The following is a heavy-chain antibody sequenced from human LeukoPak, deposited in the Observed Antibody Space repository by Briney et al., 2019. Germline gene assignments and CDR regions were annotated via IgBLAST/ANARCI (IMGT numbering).Heavy chain of an antibody. CDR1: GYTFTNYG. V-gene: IGHV1-18*01. D-gene: IGHD2/OR15-2a*01. CDR2: IRANNGNT. CDR3: ARGSSTVYGYMDV. Sequence: GASVKVSCKASGYTFTNYGISWMRQAPGQGLEWMGWIRANNGNTDYAQKLQGRVTMTTDTSTSTAYMELRSLTSDDTAVYYCARGSSTVYGYMDVWGKGTTVTVSS. J-gene: IGHJ6*04.